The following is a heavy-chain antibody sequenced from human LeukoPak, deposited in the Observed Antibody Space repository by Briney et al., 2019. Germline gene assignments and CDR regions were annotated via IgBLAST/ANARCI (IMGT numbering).Heavy chain of an antibody. V-gene: IGHV1-2*02. CDR2: INPNSGGT. D-gene: IGHD3-3*01. J-gene: IGHJ4*02. Sequence: GASVKVSCKASGYTFTGYYMHWVRQAPGQGLEWMGWINPNSGGTNYAQKFQGGVTMTRDTSISTAYMELSRLRSDDTAVYYCAYYDFWSGYYTDYWGQGTLVTVSS. CDR3: AYYDFWSGYYTDY. CDR1: GYTFTGYY.